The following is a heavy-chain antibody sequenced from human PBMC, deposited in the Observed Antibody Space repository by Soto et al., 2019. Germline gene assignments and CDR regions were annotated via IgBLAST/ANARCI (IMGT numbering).Heavy chain of an antibody. J-gene: IGHJ6*02. CDR3: ARAEVESAPRGLDV. D-gene: IGHD2-15*01. CDR1: GFTFSIYA. Sequence: EVQLLESGGGLVQPGGSLRLSCAASGFTFSIYAMSWVRQAPGKGLEWVSAISGSGDRTYYADSVKGRFTISRDNSKNTWFLQMNSLRAEDTAVYYCARAEVESAPRGLDVWGQGTTVTVSS. CDR2: ISGSGDRT. V-gene: IGHV3-23*01.